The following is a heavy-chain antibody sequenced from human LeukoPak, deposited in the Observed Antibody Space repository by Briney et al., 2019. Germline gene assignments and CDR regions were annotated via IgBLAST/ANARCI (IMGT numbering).Heavy chain of an antibody. CDR3: AREVVTHDAFDI. CDR2: TRDKANSYIT. V-gene: IGHV3-72*01. D-gene: IGHD4-23*01. J-gene: IGHJ3*02. Sequence: PGGSLRLSCAASGFTLSDHYMDWVRQAPGKGLEWVVRTRDKANSYITEYAASVKGRLTISRDDSKNSLYLQMNSLRTEDTAVYYCAREVVTHDAFDIWGQGTMVTVSS. CDR1: GFTLSDHY.